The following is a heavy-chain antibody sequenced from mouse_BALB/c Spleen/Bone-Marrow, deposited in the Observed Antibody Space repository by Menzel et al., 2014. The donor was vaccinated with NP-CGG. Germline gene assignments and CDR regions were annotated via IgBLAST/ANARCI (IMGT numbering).Heavy chain of an antibody. CDR1: GFTFTDYY. CDR2: IRNKAKGYTT. CDR3: ARDENVGIYWYFDV. Sequence: EVKLVESGGGSVQPGGSLRLSCATSGFTFTDYYMSWVRQPPGKALEWLGFIRNKAKGYTTDYSASVKGQFTISRDNSQRILYLQMNTLRAEDSATYYCARDENVGIYWYFDVWGAGTTVIVSS. V-gene: IGHV7-3*02. J-gene: IGHJ1*01.